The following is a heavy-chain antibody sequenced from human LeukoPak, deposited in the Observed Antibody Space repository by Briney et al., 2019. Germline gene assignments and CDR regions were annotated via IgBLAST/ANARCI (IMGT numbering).Heavy chain of an antibody. CDR3: ARDLWFGGGGFDY. CDR2: IWYDGSNK. CDR1: GFTFSSYG. V-gene: IGHV3-33*01. J-gene: IGHJ4*02. Sequence: GGSLRLSCAASGFTFSSYGMHWVRQAPGKGLEWVAVIWYDGSNKYYADSVKGRFTISRDNSKNTLYLQMNSLRAEDTAVYYCARDLWFGGGGFDYWGQGTLVTVSS. D-gene: IGHD3-10*01.